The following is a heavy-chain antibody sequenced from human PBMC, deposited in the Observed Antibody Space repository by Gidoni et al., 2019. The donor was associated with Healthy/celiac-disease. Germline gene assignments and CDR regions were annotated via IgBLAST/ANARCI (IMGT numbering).Heavy chain of an antibody. CDR3: ARSIFLNWFDP. CDR2: IYTSGST. Sequence: QVQLQESGPGLVKPSQTLSLTCTVSGGSISSGSYYWSWLRQPAGTGLEWIGRIYTSGSTTYNPSLKSRVTISVDTSKNQFSLKLSSVTAADTAVYYCARSIFLNWFDPWGQGTLVTVSS. D-gene: IGHD3-9*01. V-gene: IGHV4-61*02. J-gene: IGHJ5*02. CDR1: GGSISSGSYY.